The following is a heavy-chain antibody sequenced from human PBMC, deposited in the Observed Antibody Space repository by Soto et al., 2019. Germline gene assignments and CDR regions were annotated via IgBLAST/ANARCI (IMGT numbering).Heavy chain of an antibody. CDR1: GFTFSSYW. V-gene: IGHV3-7*01. Sequence: EVQLVESGGGLVQPGGSLRLSCAASGFTFSSYWMTWVRQAPGKGLEWVANIKQDGSAKYYVDSVKGLFTISRDNAKNSLYVQLNSLRAEDPAVYYCASCLNTSGWYVLLEGSFDYWGQGTLVTGSS. CDR3: ASCLNTSGWYVLLEGSFDY. D-gene: IGHD6-19*01. CDR2: IKQDGSAK. J-gene: IGHJ4*02.